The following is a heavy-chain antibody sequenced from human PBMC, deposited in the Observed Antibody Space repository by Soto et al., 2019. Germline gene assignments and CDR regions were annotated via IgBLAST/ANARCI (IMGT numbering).Heavy chain of an antibody. CDR3: ARDSVALYYYYYGMDV. D-gene: IGHD2-21*01. CDR1: GVTFSGSA. CDR2: IRSKANSYAT. Sequence: PGGSLRLSCAASGVTFSGSAMHWVRQASGKGLEWVGRIRSKANSYATAYAASVKGRLTISKDTSKNQVVLTMTNMDPVDTATYYCARDSVALYYYYYGMDVWGQGTTVTVSS. J-gene: IGHJ6*02. V-gene: IGHV3-73*01.